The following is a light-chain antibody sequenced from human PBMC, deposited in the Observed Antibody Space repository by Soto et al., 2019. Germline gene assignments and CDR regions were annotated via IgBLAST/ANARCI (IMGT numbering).Light chain of an antibody. CDR2: GNN. V-gene: IGLV1-40*01. Sequence: QSVLTQPPSVSGAPGQRVTISCTGSSSNNGAGYDVHWYQQLPGTAPKLLIHGNNNRPSGVPDRFSGSKSGTSASLAITGLQAEDEADYYCQSFDSSLSGWVFGGGTKLTVL. CDR1: SSNNGAGYD. CDR3: QSFDSSLSGWV. J-gene: IGLJ3*02.